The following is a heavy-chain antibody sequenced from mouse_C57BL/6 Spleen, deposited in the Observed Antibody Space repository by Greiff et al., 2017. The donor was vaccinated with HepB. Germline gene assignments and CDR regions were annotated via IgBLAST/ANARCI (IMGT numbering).Heavy chain of an antibody. CDR2: ISSGGDYI. Sequence: EVQVVESGEGLVKPGGSLKLSCAASGFTFSSYAMSWVRQTPEKRLEWVAYISSGGDYIYYADTVKGRFTISRDNARNTLYLQMSSLKSEDTAMYYCTREAYYSNYGYFDVWGTGTTVTVSS. V-gene: IGHV5-9-1*02. D-gene: IGHD2-5*01. J-gene: IGHJ1*03. CDR3: TREAYYSNYGYFDV. CDR1: GFTFSSYA.